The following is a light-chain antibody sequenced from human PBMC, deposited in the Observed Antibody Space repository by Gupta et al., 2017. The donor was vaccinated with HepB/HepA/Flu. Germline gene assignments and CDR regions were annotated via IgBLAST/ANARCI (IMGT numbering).Light chain of an antibody. CDR2: DVS. CDR3: RSYTSSSTL. Sequence: QSALTQPASVSGSPGQSITISCTGTSSDVGSDNYVSWYQQHPDKGPKFMIYDVSNRPSGVCKRFSGSKSGNTASLTTSVLPAEDEADYYCRSYTSSSTLFGGGTNLTVL. CDR1: SSDVGSDNY. J-gene: IGLJ2*01. V-gene: IGLV2-14*01.